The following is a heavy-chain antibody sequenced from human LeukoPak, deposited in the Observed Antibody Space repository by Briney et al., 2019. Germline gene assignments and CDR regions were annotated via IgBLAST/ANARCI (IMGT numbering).Heavy chain of an antibody. CDR1: GYRFTSYW. CDR3: ARVGDSSGYYYALSDY. V-gene: IGHV5-51*01. J-gene: IGHJ4*02. CDR2: IYPGDSDT. Sequence: GESLKISFKGSGYRFTSYWIGWVRPMPGKGLEWMGIIYPGDSDTRYSPSFQGQVTISADKSISTAYLQWSSLKASDTAMYYCARVGDSSGYYYALSDYWGQGTLVTVSS. D-gene: IGHD3-22*01.